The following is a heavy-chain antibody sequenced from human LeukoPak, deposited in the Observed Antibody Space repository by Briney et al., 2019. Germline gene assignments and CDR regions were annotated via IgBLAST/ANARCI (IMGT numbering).Heavy chain of an antibody. D-gene: IGHD6-6*01. V-gene: IGHV1-2*02. Sequence: ASVKVSCKASGYTFPGYYMHGVRQAPGQGLEWMGWINPNSGGTNYAQKFQGRVTMTRDTSISTAYMELSRLRSDDTAVYYCAREHSSSSGKVFDYWGQGTLVTVSS. CDR1: GYTFPGYY. J-gene: IGHJ4*02. CDR2: INPNSGGT. CDR3: AREHSSSSGKVFDY.